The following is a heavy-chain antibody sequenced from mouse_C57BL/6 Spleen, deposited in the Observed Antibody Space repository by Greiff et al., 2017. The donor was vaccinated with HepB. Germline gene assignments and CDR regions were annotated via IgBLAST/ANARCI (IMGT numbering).Heavy chain of an antibody. CDR1: GFSLTSYG. Sequence: QVQLKDSGPGLVQPSQSLSITCTVSGFSLTSYGVHWVRQSPGKGLEWLGVIWRGGSTDYNAAFMSRLSITKDTSKSQVFFKMNSLQADDTAIYYCANNPAQATDYAMDYWGQGTSVTVSS. CDR3: ANNPAQATDYAMDY. V-gene: IGHV2-5*01. D-gene: IGHD3-2*02. J-gene: IGHJ4*01. CDR2: IWRGGST.